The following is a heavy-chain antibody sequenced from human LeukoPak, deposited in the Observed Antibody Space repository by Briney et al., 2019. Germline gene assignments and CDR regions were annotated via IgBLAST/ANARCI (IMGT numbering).Heavy chain of an antibody. J-gene: IGHJ3*02. CDR3: ASGYCSSTSCYKIPWDAFDI. V-gene: IGHV1-69*05. D-gene: IGHD2-2*03. CDR2: IIPIFGTA. Sequence: GASVKVSCKASGGTFSSYAISWVRQAPGQGLEWMGGIIPIFGTANYAQKFQGRVTITTDESTSTAYMELSSLRSEDTAVYYCASGYCSSTSCYKIPWDAFDIWGQGTMVTVSS. CDR1: GGTFSSYA.